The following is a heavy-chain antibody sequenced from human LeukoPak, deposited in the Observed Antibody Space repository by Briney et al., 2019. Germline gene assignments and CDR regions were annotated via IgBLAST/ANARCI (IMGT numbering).Heavy chain of an antibody. CDR2: ISSSGSTI. J-gene: IGHJ5*02. D-gene: IGHD3-22*01. CDR1: GFTFSDYY. Sequence: GGSLRLSCAASGFTFSDYYMSWIRQAPGKGLEWVSYISSSGSTIYYADSVKGRFTISRDNAKNSLYLQMNSLRVEDTAVYYCARCGARDYYDSSGYNNWFDPWGQGTLVTVSS. CDR3: ARCGARDYYDSSGYNNWFDP. V-gene: IGHV3-11*01.